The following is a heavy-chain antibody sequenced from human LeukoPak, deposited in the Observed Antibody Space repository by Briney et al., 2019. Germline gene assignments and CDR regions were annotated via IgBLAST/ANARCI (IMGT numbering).Heavy chain of an antibody. CDR3: ARLTVTSTDAFDI. J-gene: IGHJ3*02. CDR2: IYYSGST. Sequence: SETLSLTCTVSGGSISSHYWSWSREPPGKGLEWSGYIYYSGSTNYNPSLKSRVTISVDTSKNQFSLKLSSVTAADTAVYYCARLTVTSTDAFDIWGQGTMVTVSS. CDR1: GGSISSHY. V-gene: IGHV4-59*11. D-gene: IGHD4-17*01.